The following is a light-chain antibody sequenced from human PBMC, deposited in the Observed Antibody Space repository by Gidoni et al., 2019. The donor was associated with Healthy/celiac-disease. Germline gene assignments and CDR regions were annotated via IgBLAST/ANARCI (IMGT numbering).Light chain of an antibody. CDR3: QQCYSTPVT. V-gene: IGKV1-39*01. CDR2: AAS. J-gene: IGKJ4*01. CDR1: QSISSY. Sequence: DLQMTQSPSSLSASVGDRVTITCRASQSISSYFNWYQQKPGKAPKLLIYAASSLQSGVPSRFSGSGSGTDFTLTISSLQPEDFATYYCQQCYSTPVTFGEGTKVEIK.